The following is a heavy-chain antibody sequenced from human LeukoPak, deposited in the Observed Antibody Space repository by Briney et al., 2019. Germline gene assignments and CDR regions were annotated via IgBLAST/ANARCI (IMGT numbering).Heavy chain of an antibody. Sequence: PGGSLRLSCAASGFTFNSYAMHWVRQAPGQGLEWVAVISYDGSSKYFADSVRGRFTISRDNSKNTLFLQMNSLESDDTAVHYCARESRAIDYWGQGTLVTVSS. J-gene: IGHJ4*02. D-gene: IGHD3-10*01. CDR2: ISYDGSSK. CDR1: GFTFNSYA. CDR3: ARESRAIDY. V-gene: IGHV3-30*04.